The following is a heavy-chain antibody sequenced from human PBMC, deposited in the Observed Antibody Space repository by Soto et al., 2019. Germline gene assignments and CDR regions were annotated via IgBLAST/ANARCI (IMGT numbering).Heavy chain of an antibody. CDR2: IDWDDDK. D-gene: IGHD6-19*01. CDR1: GFSLSTSGMC. Sequence: SGPTLVNPTQTLTLTCTFSGFSLSTSGMCVSWIRQPPGKALERLALIDWDDDKYYSTSLKTRLTISKDTSKNQVVLTMTNMDPVDTATYYCSRMAGYSSGWCKNYCMDVWGQGTTVTVS. J-gene: IGHJ6*02. V-gene: IGHV2-70*01. CDR3: SRMAGYSSGWCKNYCMDV.